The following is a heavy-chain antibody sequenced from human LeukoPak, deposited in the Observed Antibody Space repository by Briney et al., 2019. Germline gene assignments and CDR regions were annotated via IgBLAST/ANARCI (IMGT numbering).Heavy chain of an antibody. J-gene: IGHJ5*02. CDR1: GGSISSYY. Sequence: ASETLSLTCTVSGGSISSYYWSWVRQPAGKGLEWIGRIYTSGSTNYNPSLKSRVTMSVDTSKNQFSLKLSSVTAADTAVYHCARVRGGGGVVSWFDPWGQGTLVTVSS. CDR2: IYTSGST. CDR3: ARVRGGGGVVSWFDP. D-gene: IGHD3-3*01. V-gene: IGHV4-4*07.